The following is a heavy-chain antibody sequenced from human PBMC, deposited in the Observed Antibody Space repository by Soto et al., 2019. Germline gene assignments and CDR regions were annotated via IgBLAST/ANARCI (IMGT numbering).Heavy chain of an antibody. CDR3: ARYCSSTSCYNYYAYGTDV. D-gene: IGHD2-2*02. J-gene: IGHJ6*02. Sequence: GGSLRLSCAASGFTFSSYSMNWVRQSPGKGLEWVSSISISSSYIYYADSVKGRFTISRDNAKNSLYLQMNSLRAEDTAVYYCARYCSSTSCYNYYAYGTDVWRQGPXVTVSS. CDR1: GFTFSSYS. V-gene: IGHV3-21*01. CDR2: ISISSSYI.